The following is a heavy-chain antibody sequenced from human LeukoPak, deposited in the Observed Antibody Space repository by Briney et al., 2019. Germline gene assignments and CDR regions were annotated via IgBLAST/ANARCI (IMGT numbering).Heavy chain of an antibody. V-gene: IGHV4-39*01. CDR2: IYYTGTT. CDR3: ARSTAAEGPTHNWFDP. J-gene: IGHJ5*02. D-gene: IGHD6-13*01. Sequence: PSEPLSLTCTVSGGSISSSYKYWGWVRQPPGRGLEWIGSIYYTGTTYYNPSLKSRVTVSVDTSKNQFSLKLTSVTAADTAVYYCARSTAAEGPTHNWFDPWGQGTLVTVSS. CDR1: GGSISSSYKY.